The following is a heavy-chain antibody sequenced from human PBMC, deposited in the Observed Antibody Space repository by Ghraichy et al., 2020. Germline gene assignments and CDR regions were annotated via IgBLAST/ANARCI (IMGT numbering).Heavy chain of an antibody. Sequence: SETLSLTCSVSGGSISSYYWSWIRQPPGKGLDWVGYIYDRRNTNYNPSLKSRVTISVDTSKNQFSLKVSSVTAADTAVYYCAALVGPTTAFDVWGLGTMVTVSS. CDR1: GGSISSYY. J-gene: IGHJ3*01. CDR2: IYDRRNT. CDR3: AALVGPTTAFDV. V-gene: IGHV4-59*01. D-gene: IGHD1-26*01.